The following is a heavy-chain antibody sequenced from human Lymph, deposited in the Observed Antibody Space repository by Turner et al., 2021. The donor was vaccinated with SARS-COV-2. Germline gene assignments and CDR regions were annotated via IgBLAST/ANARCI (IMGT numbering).Heavy chain of an antibody. J-gene: IGHJ6*02. V-gene: IGHV3-21*01. CDR1: GFTFSSYS. CDR2: ISSSRTYI. D-gene: IGHD1-1*01. CDR3: ARDLQPYDFYGMDV. Sequence: EVQLVESGGGLVKPGGSLRLPCAAFGFTFSSYSMNWVRQAPGKGPEWVSSISSSRTYIYYADSVKGRFTIARDNAKNSLLLQMDSLGAEDTSVYSCARDLQPYDFYGMDVWGQGTTVTVSS.